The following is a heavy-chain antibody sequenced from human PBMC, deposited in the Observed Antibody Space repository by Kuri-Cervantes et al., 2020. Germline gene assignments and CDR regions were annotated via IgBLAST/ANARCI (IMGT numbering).Heavy chain of an antibody. CDR3: ARGYYGSGSYPSW. Sequence: ASVNVSCKASGYTFTGYYMHWVRQAPGQGLEWMGWINPNSGGTNYAQKFQGRVTMTRDTSISTAYMELSRLRSEDTAVYYCARGYYGSGSYPSWWGQGTLVTVSS. J-gene: IGHJ4*02. CDR1: GYTFTGYY. CDR2: INPNSGGT. D-gene: IGHD3-10*01. V-gene: IGHV1-2*02.